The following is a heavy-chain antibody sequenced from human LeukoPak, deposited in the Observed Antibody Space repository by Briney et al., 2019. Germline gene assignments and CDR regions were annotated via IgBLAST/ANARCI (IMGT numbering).Heavy chain of an antibody. J-gene: IGHJ4*02. CDR1: AFTFSSLA. V-gene: IGHV3-23*01. Sequence: GGSLTLSCAASAFTFSSLAMSCVRHAPGKGLEWVSDISGSGCSTYCTDAVKRRFTISRENPKNTLYLQMNRLRAEDTAVYYCAKYSGYSSPPGFDYWGQGTLCTGSS. CDR3: AKYSGYSSPPGFDY. CDR2: ISGSGCST. D-gene: IGHD6-13*01.